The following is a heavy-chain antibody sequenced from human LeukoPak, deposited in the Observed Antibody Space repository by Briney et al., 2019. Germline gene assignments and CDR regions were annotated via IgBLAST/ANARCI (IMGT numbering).Heavy chain of an antibody. CDR2: IIPIFGTA. Sequence: GASVKVFCKASGGTFSSYAISWVRQAPGQGLEWMGGIIPIFGTANYAQKFQGRVTITTDESTSTAYMELSSLRSEDTAVYYCARADITIFGVVMTYFDYWGQGTLVTVSS. J-gene: IGHJ4*02. CDR1: GGTFSSYA. V-gene: IGHV1-69*05. D-gene: IGHD3-3*01. CDR3: ARADITIFGVVMTYFDY.